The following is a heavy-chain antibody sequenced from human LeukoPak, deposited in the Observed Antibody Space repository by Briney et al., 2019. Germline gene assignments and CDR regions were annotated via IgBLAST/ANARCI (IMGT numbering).Heavy chain of an antibody. D-gene: IGHD6-19*01. CDR3: AREGGSGWYYFDY. CDR2: ISSNGGST. J-gene: IGHJ4*02. Sequence: PGGSLRLSCAASGFTFSDYYMSWIRQAPGKGLEYVSAISSNGGSTYYANSVKGRFTISRDNSKNTLYLQMGSLRAEDMAVYYCAREGGSGWYYFDYWGQGTLVTVSS. CDR1: GFTFSDYY. V-gene: IGHV3-64*01.